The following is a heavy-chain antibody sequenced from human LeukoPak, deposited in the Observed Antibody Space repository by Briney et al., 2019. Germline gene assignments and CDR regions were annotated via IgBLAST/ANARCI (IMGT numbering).Heavy chain of an antibody. CDR2: IYYIGST. J-gene: IGHJ6*03. V-gene: IGHV4-59*08. D-gene: IGHD2-15*01. CDR3: VRHGCSGGTCNSSYYLDI. CDR1: GGPISGYY. Sequence: SETLSLTCSVSGGPISGYYWSWIRQSPGKGLEWIGYIYYIGSTNYYPSLKSRITISVDMSKNQVSLKLSSVTAADTAVYYCVRHGCSGGTCNSSYYLDISGEETTVTVSS.